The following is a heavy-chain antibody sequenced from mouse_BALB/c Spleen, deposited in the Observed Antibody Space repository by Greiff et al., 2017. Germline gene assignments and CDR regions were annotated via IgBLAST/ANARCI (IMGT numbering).Heavy chain of an antibody. D-gene: IGHD4-1*01. CDR1: GYTFSSYW. J-gene: IGHJ2*01. CDR3: GTGTLDY. CDR2: ILPGSGST. Sequence: VQLQQSGAELMKPGASVKISCKATGYTFSSYWIEWVKQRPGHGLEWIGEILPGSGSTNYNEKFKGKATFTADTSSNTAYMQLSSLTSEDSAVYYCGTGTLDYWGQGTTLTVSS. V-gene: IGHV1-9*01.